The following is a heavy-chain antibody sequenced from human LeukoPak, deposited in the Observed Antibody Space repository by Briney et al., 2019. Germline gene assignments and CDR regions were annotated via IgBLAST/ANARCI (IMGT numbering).Heavy chain of an antibody. Sequence: GGSLRLSCAASGFTFSSYGMHWVRQAPGKGLEWVALIRYDGSNKYYPDSVKGRFTISRDNSKNTLYLQMNSLRAEDTAVYYCARITYGSGNCYWGQGTLVTVSS. CDR1: GFTFSSYG. CDR2: IRYDGSNK. V-gene: IGHV3-30*02. D-gene: IGHD3-10*01. J-gene: IGHJ4*02. CDR3: ARITYGSGNCY.